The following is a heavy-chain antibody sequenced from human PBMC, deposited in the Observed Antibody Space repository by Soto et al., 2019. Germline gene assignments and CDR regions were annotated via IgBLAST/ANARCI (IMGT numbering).Heavy chain of an antibody. D-gene: IGHD1-26*01. J-gene: IGHJ4*02. CDR1: GYTFTSYA. V-gene: IGHV1-3*01. Sequence: ASVKVSCKASGYTFTSYAMHWVRQAPGQRLEWMGWINAGNGNTKYSQKFQGRVTVTRDTSASTAYMELSSLRSEDTAVYYCARDLNPAPFLVLYFDYWGQGTLVTVSS. CDR3: ARDLNPAPFLVLYFDY. CDR2: INAGNGNT.